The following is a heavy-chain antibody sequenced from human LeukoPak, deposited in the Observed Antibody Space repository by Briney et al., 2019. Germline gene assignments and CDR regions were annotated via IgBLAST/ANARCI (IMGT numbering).Heavy chain of an antibody. Sequence: PGGSLRLSCAASGFTFSSYAMHWVRQAPGKGLEWVAVISYDGSNKYYADSVKGRFTISRDNSKNTLYLQMNSLRAEDTAVYYCARDGSGYGAPEGWFDPWGPGTLVTVSS. J-gene: IGHJ5*02. CDR1: GFTFSSYA. V-gene: IGHV3-30*04. CDR3: ARDGSGYGAPEGWFDP. CDR2: ISYDGSNK. D-gene: IGHD5-12*01.